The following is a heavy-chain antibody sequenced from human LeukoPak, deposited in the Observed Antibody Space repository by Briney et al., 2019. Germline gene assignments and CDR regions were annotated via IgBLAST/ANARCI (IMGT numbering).Heavy chain of an antibody. D-gene: IGHD6-25*01. J-gene: IGHJ4*02. CDR3: AKRRPHPSPFDY. CDR1: GGSISSGGYY. CDR2: IYYSGST. V-gene: IGHV4-31*03. Sequence: SETLSLTCTVSGGSISSGGYYWSWIRQHPGKGLEWIGYIYYSGSTYYNPSLKSRVTISVDTSKNQFSLKLNSVTAADTAVYYCAKRRPHPSPFDYWGQGTLVTVSS.